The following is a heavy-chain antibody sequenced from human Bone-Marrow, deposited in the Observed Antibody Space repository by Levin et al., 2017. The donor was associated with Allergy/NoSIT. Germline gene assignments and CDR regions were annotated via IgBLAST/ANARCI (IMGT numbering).Heavy chain of an antibody. J-gene: IGHJ4*02. CDR2: IDTSGGT. CDR3: ARDRGAYCSGASCYFDS. Sequence: SETLSLTCTVSGDSITGYYWSWIRQSAGKGLEWIGRIDTSGGTKYNPSLESRVTVSVDTSQNQFSVKLTSVTAADTAVYYCARDRGAYCSGASCYFDSWGQGTLVTVSS. D-gene: IGHD2-15*01. V-gene: IGHV4-4*07. CDR1: GDSITGYY.